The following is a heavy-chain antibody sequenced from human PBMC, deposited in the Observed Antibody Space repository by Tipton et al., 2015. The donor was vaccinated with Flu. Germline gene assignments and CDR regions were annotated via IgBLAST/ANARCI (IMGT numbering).Heavy chain of an antibody. CDR1: GGSFSGYY. CDR3: AREVRWRSSVYYFDY. V-gene: IGHV4-34*01. CDR2: INHSGST. D-gene: IGHD6-25*01. Sequence: GLVKPSETLSLTCAVYGGSFSGYYWSWIRQPPGKGLEWIGEINHSGSTNYNPSLKGRVTISVDTSKNQFSLKLSSVTAADTAVYYCAREVRWRSSVYYFDYWGQGTLVTVSS. J-gene: IGHJ4*02.